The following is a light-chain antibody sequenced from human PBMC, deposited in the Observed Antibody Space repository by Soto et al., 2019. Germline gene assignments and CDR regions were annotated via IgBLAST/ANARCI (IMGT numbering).Light chain of an antibody. CDR3: CSYVGSSSPAI. J-gene: IGLJ2*01. V-gene: IGLV2-23*01. CDR2: EGT. CDR1: SSDVASYDL. Sequence: QSALTQPASVSGSPGQSITISCTGSSSDVASYDLVSWYQQHPGKTPKLMIYEGTKRPPGVSDRFSGSNSGNTASLTISGLQAEDEADYYCCSYVGSSSPAIFGGGTKLTVL.